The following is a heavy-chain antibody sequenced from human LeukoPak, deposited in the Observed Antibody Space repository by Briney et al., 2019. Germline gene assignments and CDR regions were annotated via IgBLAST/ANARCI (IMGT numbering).Heavy chain of an antibody. D-gene: IGHD2-15*01. V-gene: IGHV3-48*04. CDR1: GFTFSSYS. CDR3: ARDRGGSYSAIDY. J-gene: IGHJ4*02. Sequence: PGGSLRLSCAAPGFTFSSYSLNWVRQAPGKGLERVSFISSSSITIYYADSVKGRFSISRDNAEKSLYLQMNSLRAEDTAVYYCARDRGGSYSAIDYWGQGTLVTVSS. CDR2: ISSSSITI.